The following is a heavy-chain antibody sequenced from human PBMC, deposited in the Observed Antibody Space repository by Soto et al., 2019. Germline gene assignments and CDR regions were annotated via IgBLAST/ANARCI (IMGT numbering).Heavy chain of an antibody. CDR1: GYTFTTYA. D-gene: IGHD2-2*01. V-gene: IGHV1-3*04. CDR2: INTGKGNT. J-gene: IGHJ4*02. Sequence: QVQLVQSGAEVKKPGASVKVSCKASGYTFTTYAMHWVREAPGQILEWMGWINTGKGNTKYSQKFQGRVTITRDTSASTAYMELSSLRSEDTAMYYSARAGDDCSAANCYVIDYWGQGTLVTVSS. CDR3: ARAGDDCSAANCYVIDY.